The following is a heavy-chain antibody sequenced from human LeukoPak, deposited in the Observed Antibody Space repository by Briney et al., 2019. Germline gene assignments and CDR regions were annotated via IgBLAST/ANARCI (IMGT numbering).Heavy chain of an antibody. J-gene: IGHJ5*02. CDR1: GGSLSYYY. Sequence: KPSETLSLTCAVYGGSLSYYYWSWIRQPPEKGLEWIGEINRSGSTNYNPSLKSRVTISVDTSKNQFSLKLSSVTAADTAVYYCARGSKFWSGYLKKNWFDPWGQGTLVTVSS. CDR3: ARGSKFWSGYLKKNWFDP. D-gene: IGHD3-3*01. V-gene: IGHV4-34*01. CDR2: INRSGST.